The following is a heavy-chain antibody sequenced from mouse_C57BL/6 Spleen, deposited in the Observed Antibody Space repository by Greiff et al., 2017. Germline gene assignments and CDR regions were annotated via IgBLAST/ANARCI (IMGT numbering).Heavy chain of an antibody. J-gene: IGHJ1*03. CDR2: IYPGDGDT. Sequence: VQLVESGPELVKPGASVKISCKASGYAFSSSWMNWVKQRPGKGLEWIGRIYPGDGDTNYNGKFKGKATLTADKSSSTAYMQLSSLTSEDSAVYFCARWGYDYGYFDVWGTGTTVTVSS. CDR1: GYAFSSSW. V-gene: IGHV1-82*01. CDR3: ARWGYDYGYFDV. D-gene: IGHD2-3*01.